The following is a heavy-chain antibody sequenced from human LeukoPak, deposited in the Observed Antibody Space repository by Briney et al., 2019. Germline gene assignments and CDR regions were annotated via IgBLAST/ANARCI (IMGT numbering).Heavy chain of an antibody. CDR3: ARVPYYYDSSGYYDY. D-gene: IGHD3-22*01. CDR1: GFSFTNVW. J-gene: IGHJ4*02. Sequence: GGSLRLSCAVSGFSFTNVWMNWVRQAPGKGLEWVSRINSDGSSTSYADSVKGRFTISRDNAKNTLYLQMNSLRAEDTAVYYCARVPYYYDSSGYYDYWGQGTLVTVSS. V-gene: IGHV3-74*01. CDR2: INSDGSST.